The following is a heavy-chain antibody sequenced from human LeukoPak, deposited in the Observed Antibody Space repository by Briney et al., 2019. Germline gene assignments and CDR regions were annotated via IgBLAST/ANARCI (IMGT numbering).Heavy chain of an antibody. Sequence: SQTLSLTCTVSGGSISSGGYYWSWIRQPPGKGLEWIGYIYYSGSTNYNPSLKSRVTISVDTSKNQFSLKLSSVTAADTAVYYCARVVTGAMGLYYYYYGMDVWGQGTTVTVSS. CDR3: ARVVTGAMGLYYYYYGMDV. V-gene: IGHV4-61*08. CDR1: GGSISSGGYY. J-gene: IGHJ6*02. D-gene: IGHD1-20*01. CDR2: IYYSGST.